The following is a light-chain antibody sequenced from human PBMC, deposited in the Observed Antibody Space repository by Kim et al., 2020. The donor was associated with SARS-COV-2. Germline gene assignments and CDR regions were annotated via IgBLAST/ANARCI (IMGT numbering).Light chain of an antibody. CDR2: GAS. Sequence: DIQMTQSPSSLSASVGDRVTITCRASQSISSYLNWYQQKPGKAPKLLIYGASSLQSGVPSRFSGSGSGTDFTLTISSLQPEDFATYYCQQSYSTPLTLGGGTKVEI. V-gene: IGKV1-39*01. J-gene: IGKJ4*01. CDR1: QSISSY. CDR3: QQSYSTPLT.